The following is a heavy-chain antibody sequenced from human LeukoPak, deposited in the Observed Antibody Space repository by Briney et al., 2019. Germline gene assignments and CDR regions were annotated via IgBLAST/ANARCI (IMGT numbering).Heavy chain of an antibody. CDR3: ARDKMTYYGSGTPGV. CDR1: GFTVSSNY. Sequence: GGSLRLSCAASGFTVSSNYMSWVRQAPGKGLEWVSVIYSGGSTYYADSVKGRFTISRDNSKNTLYLQMNSLRAEDTAVYYCARDKMTYYGSGTPGVWGQGTTVTVSS. CDR2: IYSGGST. D-gene: IGHD3-10*01. V-gene: IGHV3-66*01. J-gene: IGHJ6*02.